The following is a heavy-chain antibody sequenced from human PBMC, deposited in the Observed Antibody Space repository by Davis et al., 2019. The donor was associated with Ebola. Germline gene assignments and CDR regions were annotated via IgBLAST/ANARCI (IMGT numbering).Heavy chain of an antibody. CDR3: TSVDYGDSES. J-gene: IGHJ5*02. V-gene: IGHV3-73*01. Sequence: GGSLRLSCAASRFTFSGSAMHWVRQASGKGLEWVGRIRSKANSYATAYAASVKGRFTISRDDSKNTAYLQMNSLKTEDTAVYYCTSVDYGDSESWGQGTLVTVSS. D-gene: IGHD4-17*01. CDR1: RFTFSGSA. CDR2: IRSKANSYAT.